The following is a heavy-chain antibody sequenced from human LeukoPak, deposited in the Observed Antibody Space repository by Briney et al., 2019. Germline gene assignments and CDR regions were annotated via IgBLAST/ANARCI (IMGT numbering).Heavy chain of an antibody. D-gene: IGHD6-6*01. V-gene: IGHV3-74*01. J-gene: IGHJ3*02. Sequence: GGSLRLSCAASGFTFSSYWMHWVRQAPGKGLVWVSRISTDGSSTNSADSVKGRFTISRDNAKNTLYLQMNSLRAEDTAVYYCVREYSSPSGHAFDIWGQGTMVTVSP. CDR1: GFTFSSYW. CDR2: ISTDGSST. CDR3: VREYSSPSGHAFDI.